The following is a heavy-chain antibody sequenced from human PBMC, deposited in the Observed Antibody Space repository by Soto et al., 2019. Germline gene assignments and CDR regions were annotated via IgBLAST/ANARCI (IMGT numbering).Heavy chain of an antibody. CDR2: ISGSGGST. CDR3: AKDTQPGYYYDSSGYYDWFDP. J-gene: IGHJ5*02. D-gene: IGHD3-22*01. V-gene: IGHV3-23*01. CDR1: GFTFSSYA. Sequence: GGSLRLSCAASGFTFSSYAMSWVRQAPGKGLEWVSAISGSGGSTYYADSVKGRFTISRDNSKNTLYLQMNSLRAEDTAVYYCAKDTQPGYYYDSSGYYDWFDPWGQGTLVTVSS.